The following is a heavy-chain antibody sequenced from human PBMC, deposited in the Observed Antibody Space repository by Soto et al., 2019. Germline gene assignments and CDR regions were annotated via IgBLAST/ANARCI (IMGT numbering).Heavy chain of an antibody. CDR3: ARACSYYDILTGYYPGLFDY. CDR1: GYTFTIYA. V-gene: IGHV1-3*01. CDR2: INAGNGNT. Sequence: ASVKVSCKASGYTFTIYAMHCVLQSPLQRLDWMGWINAGNGNTKYSQKFQGRVTITRDTSASTAYMELSSLRSEDTAVYYCARACSYYDILTGYYPGLFDYWGQGTLVTVSS. D-gene: IGHD3-9*01. J-gene: IGHJ4*02.